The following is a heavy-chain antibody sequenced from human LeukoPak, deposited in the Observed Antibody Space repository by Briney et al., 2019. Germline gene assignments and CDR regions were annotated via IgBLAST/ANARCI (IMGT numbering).Heavy chain of an antibody. D-gene: IGHD3-22*01. CDR2: ISSSSSTI. CDR3: AREYYYDSSGYPNFDY. V-gene: IGHV3-48*01. J-gene: IGHJ4*02. CDR1: GFTFSSYS. Sequence: GGSLRLSCAASGFTFSSYSMSWVRQAPGKGLEWVSYISSSSSTIYYADSVKGRFTISRDNAKNSLYLQMNSLRAEDTAVYYCAREYYYDSSGYPNFDYWGQGTLVTVSS.